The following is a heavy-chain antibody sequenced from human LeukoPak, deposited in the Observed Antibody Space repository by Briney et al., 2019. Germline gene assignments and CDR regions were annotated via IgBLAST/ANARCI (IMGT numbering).Heavy chain of an antibody. CDR1: GFTFSSYA. V-gene: IGHV3-23*01. CDR3: ARDLGGWYFDY. CDR2: ISGSGGNT. D-gene: IGHD2-15*01. Sequence: GGSLRLSCAASGFTFSSYAMSWVRQAPGKGLEWVSAISGSGGNTYYADSVKGRFTISRDNSKNTLYLQMNSLRAEDAAVYYCARDLGGWYFDYWGQGTLVTVSS. J-gene: IGHJ4*02.